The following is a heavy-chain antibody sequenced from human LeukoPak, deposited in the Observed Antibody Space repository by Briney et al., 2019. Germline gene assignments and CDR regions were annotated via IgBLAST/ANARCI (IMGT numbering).Heavy chain of an antibody. Sequence: TLSLTCTVSGGYISSGGYYWSWIRQHQGKGLEWIGYIYYSGSTYYNPSLKSRVTISVDTSKNQFSLKLSSVTAADTAVYYCARGGYYDQAMDVWGQGTTVTVSS. J-gene: IGHJ6*02. CDR2: IYYSGST. CDR3: ARGGYYDQAMDV. D-gene: IGHD3-22*01. V-gene: IGHV4-31*03. CDR1: GGYISSGGYY.